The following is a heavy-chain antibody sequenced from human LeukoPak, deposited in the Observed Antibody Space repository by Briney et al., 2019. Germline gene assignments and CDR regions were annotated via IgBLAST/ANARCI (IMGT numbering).Heavy chain of an antibody. CDR3: AKSVYHSGNY. V-gene: IGHV3-23*01. CDR2: ISGGTT. CDR1: GVTISTYG. Sequence: GGSLRLSCAASGVTISTYGMSWGRQAPGKGLEWVSSISGGTTYYADSVKGRFTISRDNSKNTVSLQMNSLRAEDTAVYYCAKSVYHSGNYWGQGTLVTVSS. J-gene: IGHJ4*02. D-gene: IGHD3-10*01.